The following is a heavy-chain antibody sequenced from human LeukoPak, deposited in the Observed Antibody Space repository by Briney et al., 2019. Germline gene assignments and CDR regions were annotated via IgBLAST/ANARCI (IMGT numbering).Heavy chain of an antibody. Sequence: PGGSLRLSCAASGFMFSSYWMSWVRQAPGKGLEWVANIKRDGSEKYYVDSVKGRFTISRDNAKNSLYLQMNGLRAGDAAVYYCARDSTVKGGYYYYGMDVWGQGTTVTVSS. D-gene: IGHD4-17*01. CDR2: IKRDGSEK. V-gene: IGHV3-7*05. CDR3: ARDSTVKGGYYYYGMDV. J-gene: IGHJ6*02. CDR1: GFMFSSYW.